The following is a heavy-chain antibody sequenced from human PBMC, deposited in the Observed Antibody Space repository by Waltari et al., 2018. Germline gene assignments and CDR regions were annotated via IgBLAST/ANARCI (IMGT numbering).Heavy chain of an antibody. CDR1: GFTFSSYG. CDR2: KGYDGSNK. J-gene: IGHJ4*02. Sequence: QVQLVESGGGVVQPGGSLRLSRAASGFTFSSYGMQVGRVAPGKGLGWVGFKGYDGSNKYYADSVKGRFTISRDNSKNTLYLQMNSLRAEDTAVYYCAKARAGSWGQGTLVTVSS. V-gene: IGHV3-30*02. D-gene: IGHD3-10*01. CDR3: AKARAGS.